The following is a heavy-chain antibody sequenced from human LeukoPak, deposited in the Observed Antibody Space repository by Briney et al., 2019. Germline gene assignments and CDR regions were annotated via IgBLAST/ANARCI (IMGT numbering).Heavy chain of an antibody. CDR1: GFIFSTYA. Sequence: PGGSLRLSCAASGFIFSTYAMNWVRQAPGKGLEWVSGIGVSGDSTYYADSVKGRFTISRDNSKNTLFLQMNSLRAEDTAVYYCAKGRYYYDSSGYYRGFDYWGQGTLVTVSS. D-gene: IGHD3-22*01. V-gene: IGHV3-23*01. CDR3: AKGRYYYDSSGYYRGFDY. J-gene: IGHJ4*02. CDR2: IGVSGDST.